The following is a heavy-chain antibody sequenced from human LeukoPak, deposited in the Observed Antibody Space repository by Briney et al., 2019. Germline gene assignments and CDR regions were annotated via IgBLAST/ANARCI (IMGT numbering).Heavy chain of an antibody. D-gene: IGHD6-19*01. Sequence: GGSLRLSCAASGFTFSSYGMHWVRQAPGKGLEWVAVISYDGSNKYYADSVKGRFTISRDNSKNTLYLQMNSLRPEDTAVYYCARAYSTGWYDAFDIWGQGTMVTVSS. V-gene: IGHV3-30*03. J-gene: IGHJ3*02. CDR3: ARAYSTGWYDAFDI. CDR1: GFTFSSYG. CDR2: ISYDGSNK.